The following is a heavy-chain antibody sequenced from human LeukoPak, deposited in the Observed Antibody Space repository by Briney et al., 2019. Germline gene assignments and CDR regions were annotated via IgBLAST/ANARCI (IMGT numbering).Heavy chain of an antibody. J-gene: IGHJ6*03. CDR2: IKQDGSEK. CDR3: ARVGAARYYYYYMDV. Sequence: GGSLRLSCAASGFTVSSNYMSWVRQAPGKGLEWVANIKQDGSEKYYVDSLKGRFTVSRDNAKNSLYLQINSLRAGDTAVYYCARVGAARYYYYYMDVWGKGTTVTVSS. CDR1: GFTVSSNY. D-gene: IGHD2-15*01. V-gene: IGHV3-7*01.